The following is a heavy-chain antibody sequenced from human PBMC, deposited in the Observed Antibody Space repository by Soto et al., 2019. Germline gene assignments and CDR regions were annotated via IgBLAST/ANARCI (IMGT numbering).Heavy chain of an antibody. V-gene: IGHV4-59*01. J-gene: IGHJ4*02. CDR3: ARGPRGYSYGLGFFDY. CDR1: GGSISSYY. D-gene: IGHD5-18*01. Sequence: SETLSLTCTVSGGSISSYYWSWIRQPPGKGLEWIGYIYYSGSTNYNPSLKSRVTISVDTSKYQFSLKLSSVTAADTAVYYCARGPRGYSYGLGFFDYWGQGTLVTVSS. CDR2: IYYSGST.